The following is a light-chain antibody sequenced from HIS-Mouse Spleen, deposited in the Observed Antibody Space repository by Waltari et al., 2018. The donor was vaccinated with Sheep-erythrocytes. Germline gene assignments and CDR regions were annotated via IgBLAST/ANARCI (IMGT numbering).Light chain of an antibody. V-gene: IGKV1-9*01. J-gene: IGKJ2*01. CDR2: AAS. Sequence: DIQLTQSPSFLSASVGDRVTIPCRASQGISSYLAWYQQKPGKAPKLLIYAASTLQSGVPSRFSGSGSGTEFTLTISSLQPEEFATYYCQQLNSYPHTFGQGTKLEIK. CDR1: QGISSY. CDR3: QQLNSYPHT.